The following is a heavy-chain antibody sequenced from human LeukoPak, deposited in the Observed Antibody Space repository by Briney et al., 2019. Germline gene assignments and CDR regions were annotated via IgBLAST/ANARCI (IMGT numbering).Heavy chain of an antibody. V-gene: IGHV3-13*04. D-gene: IGHD1-26*01. CDR1: GFTFRSYD. CDR2: IGTAGDT. CDR3: VRYSAKGFDF. J-gene: IGHJ4*02. Sequence: GGSLRLSCAASGFTFRSYDMHWVRQVTGESLEWVSSIGTAGDTYYPGSVKGRFTISRDNAKNSLYLQMNSLRAGDTALYYCVRYSAKGFDFWGQGTLVTVSS.